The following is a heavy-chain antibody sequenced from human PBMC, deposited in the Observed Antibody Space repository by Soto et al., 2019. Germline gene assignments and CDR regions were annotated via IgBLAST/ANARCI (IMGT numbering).Heavy chain of an antibody. Sequence: GESRKISGNGSRYSLAGYWITWVLQKPGKGLEWMGRIDPSDSQTYYSPSFRGHVTISFTKSINTVFLQWSSLSASDTAMYYCARQIYDSDTGPNFQYYFDSWGQGTPVSVSS. J-gene: IGHJ4*02. CDR1: RYSLAGYW. V-gene: IGHV5-10-1*01. CDR2: IDPSDSQT. D-gene: IGHD3-22*01. CDR3: ARQIYDSDTGPNFQYYFDS.